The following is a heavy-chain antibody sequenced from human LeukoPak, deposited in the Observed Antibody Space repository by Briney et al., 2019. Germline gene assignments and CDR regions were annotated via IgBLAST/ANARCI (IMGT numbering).Heavy chain of an antibody. CDR2: INPTVGST. CDR1: GYTFTGHS. V-gene: IGHV1-46*01. CDR3: ARDNSVGDNSWWFDP. D-gene: IGHD1-26*01. Sequence: ASVKVSCKASGYTFTGHSMYWVRQAPGQGLEWMGLINPTVGSTGYAQKFQGRVTMTRDMSTSTDYMELSSLRSEDTAIYYCARDNSVGDNSWWFDPWGQGTLVTVSS. J-gene: IGHJ5*02.